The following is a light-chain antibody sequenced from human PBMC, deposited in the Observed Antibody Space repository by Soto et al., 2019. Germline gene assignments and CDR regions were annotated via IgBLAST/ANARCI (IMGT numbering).Light chain of an antibody. J-gene: IGLJ1*01. CDR1: SSDVGTYNY. V-gene: IGLV2-14*01. CDR3: NSYTTSAPLYV. CDR2: DVS. Sequence: QSALTQPASVSGSPGQSITISCTGTSSDVGTYNYVSWYQVHPGKAPKLVIYDVSNRPSGVSNRFSGSKSGNTASLTISGLHAEDEADYYCNSYTTSAPLYVFGTGTKLTVL.